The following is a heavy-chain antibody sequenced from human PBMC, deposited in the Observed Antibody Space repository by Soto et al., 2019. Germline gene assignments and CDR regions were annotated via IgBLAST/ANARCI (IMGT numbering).Heavy chain of an antibody. D-gene: IGHD3-22*01. V-gene: IGHV4-59*08. CDR3: ARLGGYYQALDS. CDR1: GGSINNYY. CDR2: IYYAGTT. Sequence: QVQLQESGPGLVKPSETLFLTCTVSGGSINNYYWSWIRQPPGKGLEFIGYIYYAGTTTYNPSLKSRCAISVDPSKNLFSLKLRSVTAADTAVYYCARLGGYYQALDSWGQGTLLTVSS. J-gene: IGHJ4*02.